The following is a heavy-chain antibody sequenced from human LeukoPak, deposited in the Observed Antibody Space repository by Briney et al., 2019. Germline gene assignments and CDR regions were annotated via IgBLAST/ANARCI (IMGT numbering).Heavy chain of an antibody. D-gene: IGHD3-10*01. CDR2: ICYSGST. CDR3: ARADRYYGSGSYVSYWYFDL. Sequence: SETLSLTCTVSGGSISSYYWSWIRQPPGKGLEWIGYICYSGSTNYNPSLKSRVTISVDTSKNQFSLKLSSVTAADTAVYYCARADRYYGSGSYVSYWYFDLWGRGTLVTVSS. J-gene: IGHJ2*01. V-gene: IGHV4-59*01. CDR1: GGSISSYY.